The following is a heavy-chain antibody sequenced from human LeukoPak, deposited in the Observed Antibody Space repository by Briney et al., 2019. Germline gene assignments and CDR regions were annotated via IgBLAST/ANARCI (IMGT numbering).Heavy chain of an antibody. CDR3: VRNQAEASNHGAMDI. J-gene: IGHJ3*02. CDR2: IFYNGGA. V-gene: IGHV4-28*01. D-gene: IGHD6-19*01. Sequence: SETLSLTCTVSGYSITSSNCWGGIRQPPGKGLEWIGYIFYNGGAYYNTSLNSRVTMSIDASKNQFSLKLRSVTAVDTAMYYCVRNQAEASNHGAMDIWGQGTMVTVSS. CDR1: GYSITSSNC.